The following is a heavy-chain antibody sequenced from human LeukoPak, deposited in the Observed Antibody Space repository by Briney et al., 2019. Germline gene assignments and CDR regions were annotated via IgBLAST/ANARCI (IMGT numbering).Heavy chain of an antibody. CDR1: GFTFGAYA. V-gene: IGHV3-49*03. CDR2: IRSKAYGGTT. CDR3: TRAHNPLYCSSTSCYTDAFDI. J-gene: IGHJ3*02. Sequence: GGSLRLSCTASGFTFGAYAMSWFRQAPGKGLEWVGFIRSKAYGGTTEYAASVKGRFTISRDDSKSIAYLQMNSLKTEDTAVYYCTRAHNPLYCSSTSCYTDAFDIWGQGTMVTVSS. D-gene: IGHD2-2*01.